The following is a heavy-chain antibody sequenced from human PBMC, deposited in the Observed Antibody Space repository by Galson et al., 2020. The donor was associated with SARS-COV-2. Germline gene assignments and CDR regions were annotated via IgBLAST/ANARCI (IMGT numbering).Heavy chain of an antibody. D-gene: IGHD1-1*01. CDR1: GFTFSSYW. J-gene: IGHJ4*01. Sequence: TGGSLRLSCAASGFTFSSYWMAWVRQAPGKGLEWVANIKQDGSEKCYVDSVKGRFTISRDNAKNSLYLQMNSLRAKDTAVYYCARKNGHNQRPASFDYWGHGTLVTVSS. CDR3: ARKNGHNQRPASFDY. CDR2: IKQDGSEK. V-gene: IGHV3-7*03.